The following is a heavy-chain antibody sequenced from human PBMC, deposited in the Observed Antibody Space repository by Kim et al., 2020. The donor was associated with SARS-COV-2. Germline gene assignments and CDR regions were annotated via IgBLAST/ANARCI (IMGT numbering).Heavy chain of an antibody. D-gene: IGHD2-15*01. V-gene: IGHV4-34*01. CDR1: GGSFSGYY. Sequence: SETLSLTCAVYGGSFSGYYWSWIRQPPGKGLEWIGEINHSGSTNYNPSLKSRVTISVDTSKNQFSLKLRSVTAADTAVYYCARGDVVVVAATSFGGFDYWGQGTLVTVSS. CDR3: ARGDVVVVAATSFGGFDY. CDR2: INHSGST. J-gene: IGHJ4*02.